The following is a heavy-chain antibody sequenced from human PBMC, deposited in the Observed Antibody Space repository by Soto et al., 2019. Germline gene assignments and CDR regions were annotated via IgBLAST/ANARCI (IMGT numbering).Heavy chain of an antibody. V-gene: IGHV3-33*01. J-gene: IGHJ6*02. Sequence: QVQLVESGGGVVQPGRSLRLSCAASGFTFSSYGMHWVRQAPGKGLEWVAVIWYDGSNKYYAESVKGRFTISRDNSKNTLYLQMNSLRAEDTAVYYCARDLRRYYTTGLAYYYYYGMDVWGQGTTVTVSS. CDR1: GFTFSSYG. CDR3: ARDLRRYYTTGLAYYYYYGMDV. D-gene: IGHD3-3*01. CDR2: IWYDGSNK.